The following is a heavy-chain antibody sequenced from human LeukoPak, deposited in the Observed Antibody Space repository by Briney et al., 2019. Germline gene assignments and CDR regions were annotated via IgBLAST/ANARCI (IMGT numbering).Heavy chain of an antibody. CDR2: ISSSSSYI. D-gene: IGHD1-26*01. CDR3: AKCRKSGERHPSDY. Sequence: PGGSLRLSCAASGFTFSSYSMNWVRQAPGKGLEWVSSISSSSSYIYYADSVKGRFTISRDNSKNTLYLQMNSLRAEDTAVYYCAKCRKSGERHPSDYWGQGTLVTVSS. J-gene: IGHJ4*02. CDR1: GFTFSSYS. V-gene: IGHV3-21*01.